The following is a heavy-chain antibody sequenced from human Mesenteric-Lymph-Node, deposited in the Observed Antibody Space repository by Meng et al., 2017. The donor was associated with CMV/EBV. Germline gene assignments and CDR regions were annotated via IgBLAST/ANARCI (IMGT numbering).Heavy chain of an antibody. CDR2: IYYTGST. CDR3: ARDDSNSSPLFDY. V-gene: IGHV4-61*01. J-gene: IGHJ4*02. CDR1: GGSIRSGSYY. D-gene: IGHD6-6*01. Sequence: VSGGSIRSGSYYWSWIRQPPGKALEWIGYIYYTGSTNYNPSLRSRVTISIDTSRNQFSVKLSSVTAADTAMYFCARDDSNSSPLFDYWGQGVLVTVSS.